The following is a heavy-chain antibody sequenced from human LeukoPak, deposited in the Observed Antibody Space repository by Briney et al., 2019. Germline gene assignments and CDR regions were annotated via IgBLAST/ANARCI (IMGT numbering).Heavy chain of an antibody. CDR1: RCAFSNYP. J-gene: IGHJ3*02. V-gene: IGHV3-30-3*01. D-gene: IGHD7-27*01. Sequence: GWSVRLSCAASRCAFSNYPMHWVGQAPSKGLDWVARISYDVANKYYADSVRGRFTISRDNSKNPLYLQINSLRAEDTAVYYCARAWGYDSFDIWGQGTMVTVSS. CDR3: ARAWGYDSFDI. CDR2: ISYDVANK.